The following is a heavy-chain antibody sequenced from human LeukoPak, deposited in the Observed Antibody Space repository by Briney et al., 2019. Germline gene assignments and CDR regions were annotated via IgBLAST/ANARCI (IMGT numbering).Heavy chain of an antibody. CDR1: GFTFSSYA. J-gene: IGHJ3*02. D-gene: IGHD3-16*01. V-gene: IGHV3-64D*06. CDR3: VKDRFIDI. CDR2: ISSNGHST. Sequence: GGSLRLSCSVSGFTFSSYAMHWVRQAPGKGLEYVSSISSNGHSTYYADSVKARFTISRDNSKNTLYLQMSSLRAEDTAVYCCVKDRFIDIWGQGTMVTVSS.